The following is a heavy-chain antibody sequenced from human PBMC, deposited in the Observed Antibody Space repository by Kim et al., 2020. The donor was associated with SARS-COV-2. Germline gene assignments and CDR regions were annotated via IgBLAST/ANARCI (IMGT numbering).Heavy chain of an antibody. V-gene: IGHV4-39*01. CDR3: ARLSSSSWYGGDY. Sequence: SETLSLTCTVSGGSISSSSYYWGWIRQPPGKGLEWIGSIYYSGSTYYNPSLKSRVTISVDTSKNQFSLKLSSVTAADTAVYYCARLSSSSWYGGDYWGQGTLVTVSS. CDR2: IYYSGST. J-gene: IGHJ4*02. CDR1: GGSISSSSYY. D-gene: IGHD6-13*01.